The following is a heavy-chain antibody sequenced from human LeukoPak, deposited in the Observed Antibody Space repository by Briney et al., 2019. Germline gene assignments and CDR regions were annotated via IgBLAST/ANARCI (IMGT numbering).Heavy chain of an antibody. CDR1: GGSISSSSYY. CDR2: IYYSGST. J-gene: IGHJ3*02. V-gene: IGHV4-39*07. D-gene: IGHD1-1*01. Sequence: SETLSLTCTASGGSISSSSYYWGWIRQPPGKGLEWIGSIYYSGSTYYNPSLKSRVTISVDTSKNQFSLKLSSVTAADTAVYYCARPEDGTLTDAFDIWGQGTMVTVSS. CDR3: ARPEDGTLTDAFDI.